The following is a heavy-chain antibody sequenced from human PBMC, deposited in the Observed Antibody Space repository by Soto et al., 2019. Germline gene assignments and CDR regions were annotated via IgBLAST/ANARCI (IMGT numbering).Heavy chain of an antibody. CDR1: GFTFSSYA. V-gene: IGHV3-23*01. CDR2: ISGSGGST. D-gene: IGHD6-13*01. J-gene: IGHJ4*02. CDR3: AKGKDSSWPKQYYFDY. Sequence: GGSLRLSCAASGFTFSSYAMSWVRQAPGKGLEWVSAISGSGGSTYYADSVKGRFTISRDNSKNTLYLQMNSLRAEDTAVYYCAKGKDSSWPKQYYFDYWGQGTLVTVSS.